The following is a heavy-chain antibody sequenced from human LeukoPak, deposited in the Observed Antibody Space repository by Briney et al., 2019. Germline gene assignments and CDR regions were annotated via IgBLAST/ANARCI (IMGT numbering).Heavy chain of an antibody. J-gene: IGHJ4*02. CDR3: ARDSVYYGSLRGQARGVNDY. CDR2: ISAYNGNT. D-gene: IGHD3-10*01. Sequence: GASVKVSCKASGYTFTSHGISWVRQAPGQGLEWMGWISAYNGNTNYAQKLQGRVTMTTDTSTSTAYMELRSLRSDDTAVYYCARDSVYYGSLRGQARGVNDYWGQGTLVTVSS. CDR1: GYTFTSHG. V-gene: IGHV1-18*01.